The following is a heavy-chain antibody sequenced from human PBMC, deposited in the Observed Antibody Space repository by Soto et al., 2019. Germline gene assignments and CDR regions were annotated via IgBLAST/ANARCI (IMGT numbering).Heavy chain of an antibody. Sequence: GGSLRLSCMASGFTFISSVMGWVRQAPGKGLEWVANINQDGGGTYYVDSVEGRFTISRDNAKDSLYLQMKSLRGEDTAVYYCARSIRGSGRYFFDYWGQGTLVTVSS. J-gene: IGHJ4*02. V-gene: IGHV3-7*03. CDR3: ARSIRGSGRYFFDY. D-gene: IGHD6-19*01. CDR2: INQDGGGT. CDR1: GFTFISSV.